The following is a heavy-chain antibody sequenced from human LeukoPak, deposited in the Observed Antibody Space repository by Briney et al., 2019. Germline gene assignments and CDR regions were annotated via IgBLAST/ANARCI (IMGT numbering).Heavy chain of an antibody. J-gene: IGHJ5*02. CDR1: GFTFSSYA. D-gene: IGHD2-2*01. V-gene: IGHV3-30-3*01. CDR3: ARVDCSSTSLYSRDWFDP. CDR2: ISYDGSNK. Sequence: GGSLRLSCAASGFTFSSYAMHWVRQAPGKGLEWVAVISYDGSNKYYADSVKGRFTISRDNSKNTLYLQMNSLRAEGTAVYYCARVDCSSTSLYSRDWFDPWGQGTLVTVSS.